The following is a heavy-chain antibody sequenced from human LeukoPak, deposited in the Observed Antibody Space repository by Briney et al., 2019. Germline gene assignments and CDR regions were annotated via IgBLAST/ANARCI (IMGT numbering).Heavy chain of an antibody. J-gene: IGHJ4*02. Sequence: GGSLRLSCAASGFTFSSYGMHWVRQAPGKGLEWVTFIRYDGSNKDYADSVKGRFTISRDNSKNTLYLQMNSLRAEDTAVYYCARGATSKGPYFDYWGQGTLVTVSS. V-gene: IGHV3-30*02. CDR3: ARGATSKGPYFDY. CDR2: IRYDGSNK. CDR1: GFTFSSYG. D-gene: IGHD1-26*01.